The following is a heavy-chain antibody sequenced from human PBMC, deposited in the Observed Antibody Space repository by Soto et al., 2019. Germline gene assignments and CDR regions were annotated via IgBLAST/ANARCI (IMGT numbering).Heavy chain of an antibody. V-gene: IGHV3-49*03. Sequence: SLRLSCAASGFIFGDYDVGWFRQAPGKGLEWVGVIRSKAYVETPEYAASVKGTFTISRDDSINIAYLQMNSLRTEDTAVYYCTRGEDYYGRRLMGVWGQGTTVTVSS. D-gene: IGHD3-10*01. CDR2: IRSKAYVETP. CDR1: GFIFGDYD. J-gene: IGHJ6*02. CDR3: TRGEDYYGRRLMGV.